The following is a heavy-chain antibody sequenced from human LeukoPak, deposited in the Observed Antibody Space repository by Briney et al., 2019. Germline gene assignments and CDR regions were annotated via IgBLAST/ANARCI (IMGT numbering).Heavy chain of an antibody. Sequence: PSETLSLTCTVSGYSISSGYYWGWIRQPPGKGLEWIGSIYHSGSTYYNPSLKSRVTISVDTSKNQFSLKLSSVTAAGTAVYYCARHPMSPYGLVMDVWGKGTTVTVSS. CDR2: IYHSGST. CDR1: GYSISSGYY. CDR3: ARHPMSPYGLVMDV. J-gene: IGHJ6*03. D-gene: IGHD3-10*01. V-gene: IGHV4-38-2*02.